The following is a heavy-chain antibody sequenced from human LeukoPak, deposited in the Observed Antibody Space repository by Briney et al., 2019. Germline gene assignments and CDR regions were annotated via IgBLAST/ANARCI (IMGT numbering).Heavy chain of an antibody. CDR2: ISAYNGNT. V-gene: IGHV1-18*01. J-gene: IGHJ6*03. Sequence: ASVKVSCKASGYTFTSYGISWVRQAPGQGLEWMGWISAYNGNTNYAQKLQGRVTMTTDTSTSTAYMELRSLRSDDTAVYYCARLNDGEEIPGGLYYTYYMDVWGKGTTVTVSS. D-gene: IGHD3-16*01. CDR1: GYTFTSYG. CDR3: ARLNDGEEIPGGLYYTYYMDV.